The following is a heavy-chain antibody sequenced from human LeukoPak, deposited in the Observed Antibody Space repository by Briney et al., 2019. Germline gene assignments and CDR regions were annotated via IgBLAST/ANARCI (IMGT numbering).Heavy chain of an antibody. D-gene: IGHD6-13*01. Sequence: GGSLRLSCAASGFTFSSHWMTWVRQAPGKGLEWVANIKQDGSEKSYLDSVKGRFSISRDNAKNSLYLQMNSLRAEDTAVYYCAREGIAAGKTYYFDYWGQGTLVTVSS. V-gene: IGHV3-7*01. CDR3: AREGIAAGKTYYFDY. CDR2: IKQDGSEK. J-gene: IGHJ4*02. CDR1: GFTFSSHW.